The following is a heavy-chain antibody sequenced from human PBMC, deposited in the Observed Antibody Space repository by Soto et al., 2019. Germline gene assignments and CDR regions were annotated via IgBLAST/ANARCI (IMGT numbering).Heavy chain of an antibody. V-gene: IGHV3-43*01. Sequence: EVQLVESGGVVVQPGGSLRLSCAASGFSFDDYTMHWVRQAPGKGLEWVSLISWDGYNTYYADSVKGRFTISRDKSTKSLKLQMNSLRTVDAAVYYCAKDNGLVGGKDYWGQGTLVTVSS. CDR1: GFSFDDYT. CDR3: AKDNGLVGGKDY. J-gene: IGHJ4*02. CDR2: ISWDGYNT. D-gene: IGHD1-26*01.